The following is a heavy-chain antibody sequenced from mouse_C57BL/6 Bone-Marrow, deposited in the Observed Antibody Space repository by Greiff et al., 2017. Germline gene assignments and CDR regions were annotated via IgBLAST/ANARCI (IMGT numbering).Heavy chain of an antibody. CDR1: GYTFTDYE. CDR3: TRDHGTTVVADY. Sequence: VQLVESGAELVRPGASVTLSCKASGYTFTDYEMHWVKQTPVHGLEWIGAIDPETGGTAYNQKFKGKAILTADKSSSTAYMELRSLTSEDSAVYYCTRDHGTTVVADYWGQGTTLTVSS. J-gene: IGHJ2*01. D-gene: IGHD1-1*01. CDR2: IDPETGGT. V-gene: IGHV1-15*01.